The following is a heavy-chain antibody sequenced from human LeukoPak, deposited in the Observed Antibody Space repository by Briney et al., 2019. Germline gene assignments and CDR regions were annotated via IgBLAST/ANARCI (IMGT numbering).Heavy chain of an antibody. CDR3: ARDIVVVPAAITRAFDI. V-gene: IGHV1-18*01. J-gene: IGHJ3*02. D-gene: IGHD2-2*02. CDR1: GSTFTSYG. CDR2: ISAYNGNT. Sequence: VASVNVSCKASGSTFTSYGISWVRQAPGQGLEWMGWISAYNGNTNYAQKLQGRVTMTTDTSTSTAYMELRSLRSDDTAVYYCARDIVVVPAAITRAFDIWGQGTMVTVSS.